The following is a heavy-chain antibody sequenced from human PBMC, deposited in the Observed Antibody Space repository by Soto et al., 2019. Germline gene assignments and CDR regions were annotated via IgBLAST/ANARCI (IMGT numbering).Heavy chain of an antibody. CDR3: VRGPYNYYDTSGYSTHLDY. CDR1: GGTFSSYA. D-gene: IGHD3-22*01. CDR2: IIPIFGTA. J-gene: IGHJ4*02. V-gene: IGHV1-69*01. Sequence: QVQLVQSGAEVKKPGSSVKVSCKASGGTFSSYAISWVRQAPGQGLEWMGGIIPIFGTANYAQKFQGRVTITADESTSTAYMELSSLRSEDTAVYYCVRGPYNYYDTSGYSTHLDYWGQGTLVTVSS.